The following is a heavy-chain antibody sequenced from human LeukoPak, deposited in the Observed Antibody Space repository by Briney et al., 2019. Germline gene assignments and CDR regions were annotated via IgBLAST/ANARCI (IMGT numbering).Heavy chain of an antibody. CDR3: ARDGWYYYGSGSYLLGADY. D-gene: IGHD3-10*01. Sequence: PGRSLRLSCAASGFTFSSYAMHWVRQAPGKGLEWVAVISYDGSNKYYADSVKGRFTISRDNSKNTLYLQMNSLPAEHTAVYYCARDGWYYYGSGSYLLGADYWGQGTLATVSP. V-gene: IGHV3-30*04. J-gene: IGHJ4*02. CDR2: ISYDGSNK. CDR1: GFTFSSYA.